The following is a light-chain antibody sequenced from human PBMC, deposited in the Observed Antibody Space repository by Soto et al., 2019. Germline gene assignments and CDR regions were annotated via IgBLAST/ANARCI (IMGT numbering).Light chain of an antibody. J-gene: IGKJ3*01. CDR1: QSIGSY. CDR2: AAT. CDR3: QESYSVPFFS. Sequence: DIQMTQSPSSLSASVGDRVTITCRASQSIGSYLHWFQQKPGKAPKLLIYAATSLQSGVPSRFSGSGSGTDFTLTISSLQPQDFAPYYCQESYSVPFFSFGPGTKVNIK. V-gene: IGKV1-39*01.